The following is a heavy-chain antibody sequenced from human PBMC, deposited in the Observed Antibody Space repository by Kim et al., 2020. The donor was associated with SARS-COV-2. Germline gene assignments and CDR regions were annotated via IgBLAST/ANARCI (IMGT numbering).Heavy chain of an antibody. Sequence: SVKVSCKASGGTFSSYAISWVRQAPGQGLEWMGGIIPIFGTANYAQKFQGRVTITADESTSTAYMELSSLRSEDTAVYYCAINDYGDPYDAFDIWGQGTMVTVSS. CDR1: GGTFSSYA. D-gene: IGHD4-17*01. V-gene: IGHV1-69*13. CDR2: IIPIFGTA. CDR3: AINDYGDPYDAFDI. J-gene: IGHJ3*02.